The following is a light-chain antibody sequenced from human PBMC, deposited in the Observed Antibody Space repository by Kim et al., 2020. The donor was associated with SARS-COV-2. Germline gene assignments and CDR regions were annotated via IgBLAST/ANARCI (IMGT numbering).Light chain of an antibody. CDR1: QSVLDSSNNKNS. Sequence: ATINCQASQSVLDSSNNKNSLAWYQQKPGQPPKLLIYWASTRESGVPDRFSGSGSGTDFTLNISSLQAEDVAVYYCQQYLSSPRTFGQGTKVEIK. J-gene: IGKJ1*01. V-gene: IGKV4-1*01. CDR3: QQYLSSPRT. CDR2: WAS.